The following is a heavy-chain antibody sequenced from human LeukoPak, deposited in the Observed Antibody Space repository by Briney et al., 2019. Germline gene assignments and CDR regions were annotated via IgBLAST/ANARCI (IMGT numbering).Heavy chain of an antibody. CDR2: INYSGST. D-gene: IGHD6-19*01. J-gene: IGHJ6*02. CDR1: GGSISTISSGTYY. V-gene: IGHV4-39*01. Sequence: SETLSPTCTVSGGSISTISSGTYYWGWIRQPPGKGLEWIGSINYSGSTDYNPSLKSRVTISIDTSKNQFSLKLSSVTAADTAVYYCARRDPYSSGWYYYYYGMDVWGQGTTVTVSS. CDR3: ARRDPYSSGWYYYYYGMDV.